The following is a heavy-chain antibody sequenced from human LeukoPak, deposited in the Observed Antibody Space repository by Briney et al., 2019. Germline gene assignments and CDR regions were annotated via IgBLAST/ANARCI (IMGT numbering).Heavy chain of an antibody. V-gene: IGHV3-23*01. CDR3: AKDFYGDYGMDV. Sequence: GGSLRLSCAASGFTFSSYAMSWVRQAPGKGLEWVSGISGSGGSTYYADSVKGRFTISRDNSKNTLYLQMNSLRAEDTAVYYCAKDFYGDYGMDVWGQGITVTVSS. D-gene: IGHD4-17*01. CDR2: ISGSGGST. J-gene: IGHJ6*02. CDR1: GFTFSSYA.